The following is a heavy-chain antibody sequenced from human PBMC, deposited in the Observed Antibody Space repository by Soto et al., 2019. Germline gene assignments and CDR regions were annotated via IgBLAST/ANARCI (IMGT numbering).Heavy chain of an antibody. Sequence: QVQLVQSGAEVKKPGSSVKVSCKASGGTFSSYAISWVRQAPVQGLEWMGGIIPIFGTANYAQKFQGRVTITADESTSTASMELSSMRSEDTAVYYCARETAARPGWCDPWGQGTLVTVSS. J-gene: IGHJ5*02. D-gene: IGHD6-6*01. CDR2: IIPIFGTA. CDR1: GGTFSSYA. CDR3: ARETAARPGWCDP. V-gene: IGHV1-69*01.